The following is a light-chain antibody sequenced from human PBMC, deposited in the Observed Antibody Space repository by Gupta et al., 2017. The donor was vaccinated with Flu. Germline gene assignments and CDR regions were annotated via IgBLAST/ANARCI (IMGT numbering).Light chain of an antibody. J-gene: IGLJ2*01. Sequence: SFTTSSTGATYDIGGYNYISWNPPHPRQSHNFLFYKLRGSAAPVRVSFSTSASASTATLTVSGLQAEDEADYYCSTFANGRCVFGGGTKLTVL. CDR1: TYDIGGYNY. CDR3: STFANGRCV. V-gene: IGLV2-8*01. CDR2: KLR.